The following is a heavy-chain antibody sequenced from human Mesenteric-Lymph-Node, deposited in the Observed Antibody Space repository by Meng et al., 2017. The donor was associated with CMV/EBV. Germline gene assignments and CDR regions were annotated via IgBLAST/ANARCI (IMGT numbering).Heavy chain of an antibody. V-gene: IGHV4-39*07. CDR2: IYYSGST. Sequence: SETLSLTCTVSGDPISYNYFWGWIRQPPGKGLEWIGNIYYSGSTNYNPSLKSRVTISVDTSKNQFSQKLSSLTSADTAVYYCATSSPSVSRSAFDIWGQGTMVTVSS. J-gene: IGHJ3*02. CDR1: GDPISYNYF. D-gene: IGHD1-26*01. CDR3: ATSSPSVSRSAFDI.